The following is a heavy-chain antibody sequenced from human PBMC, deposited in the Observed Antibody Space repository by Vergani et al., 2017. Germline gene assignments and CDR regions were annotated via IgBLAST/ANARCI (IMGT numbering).Heavy chain of an antibody. V-gene: IGHV3-53*01. D-gene: IGHD5-18*01. J-gene: IGHJ4*02. CDR3: AKDGDRIQLQVFDY. CDR2: IYSGGST. Sequence: EVQLVESGGGLIQPGGSLRLSCAASGFPVSSNYMSWVRQAPGKGLEWVSVIYSGGSTYYEDSVKGRFTISSDNSKNTLYLQMNSLRAEDTAVYYCAKDGDRIQLQVFDYWGQGTLVTVSS. CDR1: GFPVSSNY.